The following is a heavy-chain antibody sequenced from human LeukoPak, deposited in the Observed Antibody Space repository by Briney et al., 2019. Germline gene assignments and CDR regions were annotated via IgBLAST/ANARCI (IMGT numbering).Heavy chain of an antibody. D-gene: IGHD4-17*01. CDR3: ARDPGKVGYGDYYFDY. CDR1: GYTFISYY. V-gene: IGHV1-46*01. J-gene: IGHJ4*02. Sequence: ASVKVSCKASGYTFISYYMHWVRQAPGQGLEWMGIINPSGGSTSYAQKFQGRVTMTRDTSTSTVYMELSSLRSEDTAVYYCARDPGKVGYGDYYFDYWGQGTLVTVSS. CDR2: INPSGGST.